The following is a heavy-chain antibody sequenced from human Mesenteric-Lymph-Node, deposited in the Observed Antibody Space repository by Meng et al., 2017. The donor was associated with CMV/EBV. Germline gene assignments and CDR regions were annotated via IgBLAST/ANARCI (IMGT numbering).Heavy chain of an antibody. CDR3: ARVLAYYYDSSGYFDY. V-gene: IGHV1-18*04. Sequence: SGYTFTTHGISWVRQAPGQGLEWMGWISVYNSNTNYAQILQGRVTMTTDTSTSTAYMELRSLRSDDTAVYYCARVLAYYYDSSGYFDYWGQGTLVTVSS. CDR2: ISVYNSNT. J-gene: IGHJ4*02. CDR1: GYTFTTHG. D-gene: IGHD3-22*01.